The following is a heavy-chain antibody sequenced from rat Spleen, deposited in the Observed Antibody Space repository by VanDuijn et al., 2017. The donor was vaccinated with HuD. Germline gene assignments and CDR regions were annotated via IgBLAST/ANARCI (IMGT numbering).Heavy chain of an antibody. V-gene: IGHV5-25*01. Sequence: EVQLVESGGGLVQPGRSLKLSCAASGFTFSNYYMAWVRQAPTKGLEWVAYISTGGDNTYYRDSVKGRFTISRDNAKSTLYLQLDSLRSEDTATYYCARETGYNSYFDHWGQGVMVTVSS. CDR3: ARETGYNSYFDH. J-gene: IGHJ2*01. CDR2: ISTGGDNT. D-gene: IGHD1-4*01. CDR1: GFTFSNYY.